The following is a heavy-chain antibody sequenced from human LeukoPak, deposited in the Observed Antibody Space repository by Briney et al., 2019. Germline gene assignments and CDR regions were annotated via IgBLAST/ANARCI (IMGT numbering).Heavy chain of an antibody. Sequence: ASVKVSCKASGGTFSSYAISWVRQAPGQGLEWIGGIIPIFGTANYAQKFQGRVTITADKSTSTAYMELSGLRSEDTAVYHCAGNFKIVVVPAATSPPNYFDYWGQGTLVTVSS. CDR1: GGTFSSYA. D-gene: IGHD2-2*01. V-gene: IGHV1-69*06. CDR2: IIPIFGTA. J-gene: IGHJ4*02. CDR3: AGNFKIVVVPAATSPPNYFDY.